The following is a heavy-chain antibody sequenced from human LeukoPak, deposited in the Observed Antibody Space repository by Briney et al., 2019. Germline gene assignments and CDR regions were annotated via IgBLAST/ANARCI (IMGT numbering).Heavy chain of an antibody. Sequence: SETLSLTCTVSGGSISSSSYYWGWIRQPPGKGLEWIGSIYYSGSTYYNPSLKSRVTISVDTSKNQFSLKLSSVTAADTAVYYCARATRLRYFDWLPRQPHFDYWGQGTLVTVSS. CDR3: ARATRLRYFDWLPRQPHFDY. CDR1: GGSISSSSYY. CDR2: IYYSGST. D-gene: IGHD3-9*01. J-gene: IGHJ4*02. V-gene: IGHV4-39*07.